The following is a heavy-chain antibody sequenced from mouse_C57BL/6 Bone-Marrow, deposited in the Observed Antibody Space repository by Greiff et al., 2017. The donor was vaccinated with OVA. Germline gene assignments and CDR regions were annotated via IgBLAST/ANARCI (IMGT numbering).Heavy chain of an antibody. CDR1: GYAFSSSW. Sequence: VKLQESGPELVKPGASVKISCKASGYAFSSSWMNWVKQRPGKGLEWIGRIYPGGGDTNYNGKFKGKATLTADKSSSTAYMQLSSLTSEDAAVSYCAGLLLYYFDYWGQGTTLTVSS. D-gene: IGHD2-3*01. V-gene: IGHV1-82*01. J-gene: IGHJ2*01. CDR3: AGLLLYYFDY. CDR2: IYPGGGDT.